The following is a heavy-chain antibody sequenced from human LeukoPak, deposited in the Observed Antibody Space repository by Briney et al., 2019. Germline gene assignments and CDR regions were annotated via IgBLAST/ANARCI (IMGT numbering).Heavy chain of an antibody. D-gene: IGHD1-26*01. CDR3: ARVWSDSGTYYDDRGAFDY. CDR2: INHSGST. CDR1: GGSFSGYY. J-gene: IGHJ4*02. Sequence: SETLSLTCAVYGGSFSGYYRSWIRQPPGKGLEWIGEINHSGSTNYNPSLKSRVTISVDTSKNQFSLKLSSVTAADTAVYYCARVWSDSGTYYDDRGAFDYWGQGTLVTVSS. V-gene: IGHV4-34*01.